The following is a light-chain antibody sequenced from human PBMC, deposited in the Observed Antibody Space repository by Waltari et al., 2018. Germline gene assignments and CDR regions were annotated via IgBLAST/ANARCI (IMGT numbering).Light chain of an antibody. CDR3: QQYNGYPYT. Sequence: IQMTQSTSTLSASVRDRVSITCRASQSISSWLAWYQQKPGKAPKLLFYKASSLERGVPSRFRGSRSGTEFTLTVSSLQPDDFATYYCQQYNGYPYTFGQGTKLEIK. CDR1: QSISSW. CDR2: KAS. V-gene: IGKV1-5*03. J-gene: IGKJ2*01.